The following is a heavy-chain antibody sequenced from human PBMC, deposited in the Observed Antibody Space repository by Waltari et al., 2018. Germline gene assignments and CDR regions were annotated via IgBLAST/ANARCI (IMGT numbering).Heavy chain of an antibody. CDR1: GGTFSSYA. CDR2: IIPIFGTA. V-gene: IGHV1-69*01. D-gene: IGHD5-18*01. CDR3: ARDGYYKDAFDI. Sequence: GGTFSSYAISWVRQAPGQGLEWMGGIIPIFGTANYAQKFQGRVTIIADESTSTAYMELSSLRSEDTAVYYCARDGYYKDAFDIWGQGTMVTVSS. J-gene: IGHJ3*02.